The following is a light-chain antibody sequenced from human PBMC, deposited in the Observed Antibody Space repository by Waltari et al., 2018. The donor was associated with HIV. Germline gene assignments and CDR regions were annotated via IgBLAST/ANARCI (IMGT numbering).Light chain of an antibody. CDR2: EVI. Sequence: QSALTQPASVSGSPAQSITLSCPGTSSDVGWYNLVSCYQQHPGKAPKPMIYEVINRPSGVSNRFSGSKSGNTASLTISGRQAEDEADYYCCSYAGSSTFYVFGTGTKVTVL. V-gene: IGLV2-23*02. J-gene: IGLJ1*01. CDR3: CSYAGSSTFYV. CDR1: SSDVGWYNL.